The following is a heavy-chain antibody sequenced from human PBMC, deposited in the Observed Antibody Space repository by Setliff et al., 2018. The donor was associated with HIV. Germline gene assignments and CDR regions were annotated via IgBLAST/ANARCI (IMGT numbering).Heavy chain of an antibody. J-gene: IGHJ5*02. D-gene: IGHD6-19*01. CDR3: ARQFPPYHSGAHYSDL. V-gene: IGHV4-59*11. CDR2: IYYSGST. CDR1: GGSITPHY. Sequence: SETLSLTCTVSGGSITPHYWSWIRRPPGKGLEWIGLIYYSGSTNYSPSLKSRVTISVDSSKNQFSLKLTSVTAADAAIYYYARQFPPYHSGAHYSDLWSQGTLVTVSS.